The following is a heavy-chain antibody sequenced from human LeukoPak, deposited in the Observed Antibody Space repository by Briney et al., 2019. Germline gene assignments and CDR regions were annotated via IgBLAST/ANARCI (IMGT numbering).Heavy chain of an antibody. CDR1: GGSISSGSYS. V-gene: IGHV4-30-2*01. CDR3: ARHPGSGDGYNQVNWFDP. Sequence: SETLSLTCAVSGGSISSGSYSWSWIRQPPGKGLEWIGYIYPRGSTYYNPSLKSRVTISVDTSKNQFSLKLSSVTAADTAVYYCARHPGSGDGYNQVNWFDPWGQGTLVTVSS. J-gene: IGHJ5*02. CDR2: IYPRGST. D-gene: IGHD5-24*01.